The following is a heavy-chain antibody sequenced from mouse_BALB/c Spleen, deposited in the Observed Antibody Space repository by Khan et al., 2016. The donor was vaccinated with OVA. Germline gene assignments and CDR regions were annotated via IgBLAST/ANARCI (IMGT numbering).Heavy chain of an antibody. V-gene: IGHV1-4*01. CDR2: INPSNGYT. CDR1: GYTFTSYT. Sequence: VKLVESGAELARPGASVKMSCKASGYTFTSYTIHWIKKRPGQGLEWIGYINPSNGYTNYNQKFKDKATLTTDKSSTTAYLQLSSLTSDDSAVXNCVRDGAYHRNDGWFAYWGQGTLVTVSA. CDR3: VRDGAYHRNDGWFAY. D-gene: IGHD2-14*01. J-gene: IGHJ3*01.